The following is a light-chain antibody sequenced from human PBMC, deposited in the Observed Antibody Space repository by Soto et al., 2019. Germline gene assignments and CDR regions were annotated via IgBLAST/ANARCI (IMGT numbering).Light chain of an antibody. CDR1: QSVLYSSNNKND. V-gene: IGKV4-1*01. CDR2: WAS. CDR3: QQYYSPPYT. Sequence: DIVMTQSPDSLAVSLGERATINCKSSQSVLYSSNNKNDLGWYQQKPGQPPKLLIYWASNRESGVPDRFSGSGSGTDFTLTINSLQAEDVAFYYCQQYYSPPYTFGQGTKLEIK. J-gene: IGKJ2*01.